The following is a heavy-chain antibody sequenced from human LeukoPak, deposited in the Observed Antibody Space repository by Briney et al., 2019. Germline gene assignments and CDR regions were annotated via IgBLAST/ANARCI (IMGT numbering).Heavy chain of an antibody. V-gene: IGHV4-59*01. Sequence: PSEALSLTCSVSGGSISSYYWTWLRQPPGKGVEWIGYRYYSGSTTYNPSLKSRVTISVDTSKSQFSLKLISVTAPETAIYYCARVRGDFETDWGQGTLVTVSS. D-gene: IGHD3-16*01. CDR3: ARVRGDFETD. J-gene: IGHJ1*01. CDR1: GGSISSYY. CDR2: RYYSGST.